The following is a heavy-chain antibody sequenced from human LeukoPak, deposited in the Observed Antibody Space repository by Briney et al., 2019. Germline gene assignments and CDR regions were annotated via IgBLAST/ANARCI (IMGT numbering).Heavy chain of an antibody. V-gene: IGHV1-69*01. CDR2: IIPIFGTA. CDR1: GGTFSSYA. Sequence: ASVKVSCKASGGTFSSYAISWVRQAPGQGLEWMGGIIPIFGTANYAQKFQGRVTITADESTSTAYMELSSLRSEDTAVYYCARDHGGGFYYDYPWGQGTLVTVSS. J-gene: IGHJ5*02. D-gene: IGHD3-22*01. CDR3: ARDHGGGFYYDYP.